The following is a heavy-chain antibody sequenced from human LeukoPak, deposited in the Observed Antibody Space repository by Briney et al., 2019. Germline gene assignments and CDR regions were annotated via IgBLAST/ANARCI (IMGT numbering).Heavy chain of an antibody. CDR2: TYYRSKWYI. D-gene: IGHD1-26*01. J-gene: IGHJ4*02. Sequence: SQTLSLTCVISGDSVSSNSAAWNWIRQSLSRGLEWLGRTYYRSKWYIDYAVSVKSRITINPDTSKNQFSLQLNSVTPEDTAVYYCARSRYPGKTFDYWGQGTLVSVSS. CDR1: GDSVSSNSAA. CDR3: ARSRYPGKTFDY. V-gene: IGHV6-1*01.